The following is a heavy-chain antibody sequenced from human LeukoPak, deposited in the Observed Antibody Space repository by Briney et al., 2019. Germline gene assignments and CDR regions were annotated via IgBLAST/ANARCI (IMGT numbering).Heavy chain of an antibody. J-gene: IGHJ5*02. Sequence: SETLSLTCTVSGGSMRSYYWSWIRQPPGKGLEWIGYIDYRGITTYNPSLKSRVTISIDTSKSQFSLKLTSVTAADMAVYYCAKDSTDWVAQHFDPWGQGIQVTVSS. CDR2: IDYRGIT. CDR3: AKDSTDWVAQHFDP. V-gene: IGHV4-59*01. CDR1: GGSMRSYY. D-gene: IGHD3-9*01.